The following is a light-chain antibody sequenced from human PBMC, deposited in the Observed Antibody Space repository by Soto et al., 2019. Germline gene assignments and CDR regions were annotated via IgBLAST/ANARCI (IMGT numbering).Light chain of an antibody. CDR1: QSVTSSY. V-gene: IGKV3-20*01. CDR2: GAS. CDR3: QQYGSSLFT. J-gene: IGKJ2*01. Sequence: EIVLTQSPGTLSLSPGERATLSCRASQSVTSSYLAWYQQKPDQAPRLLIYGASNRATGIPDRFSGSGSGTDFTLTISRLEPEDFAVYYCQQYGSSLFTFGQGTKLEIK.